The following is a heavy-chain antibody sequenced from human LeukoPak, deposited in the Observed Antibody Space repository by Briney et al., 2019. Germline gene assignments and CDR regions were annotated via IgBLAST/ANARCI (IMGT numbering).Heavy chain of an antibody. CDR1: GFTFSTCA. CDR2: IIVSGTGT. J-gene: IGHJ4*02. Sequence: PGGSLRLSCAASGFTFSTCAMSWVRQAPGKGLEWVSAIIVSGTGTYYADSVKGRFTISRDNSKNTLYLEMKNLRAEDTAVYYCASHPRSGGNFDYWGQGTLVTVSS. CDR3: ASHPRSGGNFDY. V-gene: IGHV3-23*01. D-gene: IGHD4-23*01.